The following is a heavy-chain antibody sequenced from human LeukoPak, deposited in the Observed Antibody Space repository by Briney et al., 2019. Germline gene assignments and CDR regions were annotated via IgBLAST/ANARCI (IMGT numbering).Heavy chain of an antibody. J-gene: IGHJ4*02. D-gene: IGHD3-22*01. CDR3: ARGLVDSSGYYFSFDY. Sequence: SVKVSCKASGGTFSSYAISWVRQAPGQGLEWMGGIIPIFGTANYAQKFQGRVTITTDESASTAYMELSSLRSEDTAVYYCARGLVDSSGYYFSFDYWGQGTLVTVSS. CDR1: GGTFSSYA. V-gene: IGHV1-69*05. CDR2: IIPIFGTA.